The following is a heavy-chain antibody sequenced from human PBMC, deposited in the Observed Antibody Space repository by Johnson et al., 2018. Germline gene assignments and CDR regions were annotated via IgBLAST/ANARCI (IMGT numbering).Heavy chain of an antibody. V-gene: IGHV3-7*01. D-gene: IGHD3-10*01. J-gene: IGHJ5*02. CDR1: GFTFSSYW. CDR2: IKQDGSEK. CDR3: ARGSLWVGESLAWFDP. Sequence: VQLVQSGGGLVQPGGSLRLSCAASGFTFSSYWMSWVRQAPGKGLEWVANIKQDGSEKYYVDSVKGRFTISRDNAKNSLYLQMNSLRAEDTAVYYCARGSLWVGESLAWFDPWGQGTLVTVSS.